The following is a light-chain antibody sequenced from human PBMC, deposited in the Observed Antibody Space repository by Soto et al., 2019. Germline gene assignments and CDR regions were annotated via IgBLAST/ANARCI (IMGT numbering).Light chain of an antibody. J-gene: IGLJ1*01. CDR2: DNN. CDR3: GTWDSRLRAPRV. V-gene: IGLV1-51*01. Sequence: QSVLTQPPSVXAAPGQKVSISCSESSSNIGNNYVSWYQQLPGTAPKLLIYDNNKRPSGIPDRFSGSKSGTSATLGITGLQTGDEADYYCGTWDSRLRAPRVFRTGTKVTVL. CDR1: SSNIGNNY.